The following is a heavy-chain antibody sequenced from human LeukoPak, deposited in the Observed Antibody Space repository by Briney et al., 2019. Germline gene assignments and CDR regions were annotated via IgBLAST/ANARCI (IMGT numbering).Heavy chain of an antibody. CDR3: ARGNTAMVTAPPDY. CDR1: GGTFSSYA. J-gene: IGHJ4*02. V-gene: IGHV1-69*04. CDR2: IIPILGIA. D-gene: IGHD5-18*01. Sequence: GASVKVSCKASGGTFSSYAISWVRQAPGQGLEWMGRIIPILGIANYAQKFQGRVTITADKSTSTAYMKLSSLRSEDTAVYYCARGNTAMVTAPPDYWGQGTLVTVSS.